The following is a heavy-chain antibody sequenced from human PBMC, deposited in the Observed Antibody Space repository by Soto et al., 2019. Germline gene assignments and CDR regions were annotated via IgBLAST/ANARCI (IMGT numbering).Heavy chain of an antibody. CDR3: ARARPCSGGNCYSPYFDY. CDR2: ISGSTNYI. J-gene: IGHJ4*02. D-gene: IGHD2-15*01. CDR1: GFTFSSYS. Sequence: GGSLRLSCAASGFTFSSYSMNWVRQAPGKGLEWVSFISGSTNYIYYADSVKGRFTISRDNAKNSLYLQMNTLRAEDTAVYYCARARPCSGGNCYSPYFDYWGQGTLVTVSS. V-gene: IGHV3-21*01.